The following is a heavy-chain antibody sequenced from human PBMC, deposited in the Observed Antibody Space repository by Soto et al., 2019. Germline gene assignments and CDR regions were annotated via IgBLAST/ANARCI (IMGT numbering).Heavy chain of an antibody. CDR3: ARDSVRGGDYEGNWFDP. D-gene: IGHD4-17*01. CDR2: IYYSGST. Sequence: PSETLSLTCTVSGGSISSGGYYWSWIRQHPGKGLEWVGYIYYSGSTYYNPSLKSRVTISVDTSKNQFSLKLSSVTAADTAVYYCARDSVRGGDYEGNWFDPWGQGTLVTVSS. V-gene: IGHV4-31*03. CDR1: GGSISSGGYY. J-gene: IGHJ5*02.